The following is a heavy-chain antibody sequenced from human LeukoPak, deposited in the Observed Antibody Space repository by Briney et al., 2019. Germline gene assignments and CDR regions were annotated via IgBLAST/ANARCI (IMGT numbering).Heavy chain of an antibody. V-gene: IGHV3-48*04. CDR2: ISSSSSTI. CDR1: GFTFSSYS. Sequence: GGSLRLSCAASGFTFSSYSMNWVRQAPGKGLEWVSYISSSSSTIYYADSMKGRFTISRDNAKNSLFLQMNNLRAEDTAVYYCARDRRYFDTGGLGGPDYWGQGTLITVSS. J-gene: IGHJ4*02. CDR3: ARDRRYFDTGGLGGPDY. D-gene: IGHD2-8*02.